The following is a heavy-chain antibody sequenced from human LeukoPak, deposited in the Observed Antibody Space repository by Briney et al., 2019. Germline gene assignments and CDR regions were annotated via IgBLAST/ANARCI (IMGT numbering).Heavy chain of an antibody. Sequence: ASVKVSCKASGGTFSSYAISWVRQAPGQGLEWMGWINPNSGGTNYAQKFQGRVTMTRDTSISTAYMELSRLRSDDTAVYYCARDSRSGGSFDYWGQGTLVTVSS. CDR1: GGTFSSYA. D-gene: IGHD3-16*01. J-gene: IGHJ4*02. CDR2: INPNSGGT. V-gene: IGHV1-2*02. CDR3: ARDSRSGGSFDY.